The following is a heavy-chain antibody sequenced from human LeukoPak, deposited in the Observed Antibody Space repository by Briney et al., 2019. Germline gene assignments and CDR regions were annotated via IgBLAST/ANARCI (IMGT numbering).Heavy chain of an antibody. CDR2: INHSGST. J-gene: IGHJ4*02. V-gene: IGHV4-34*01. CDR1: GGSFRGYY. Sequence: SETLSLTCAVYGGSFRGYYWSWIRQPPGKGLEWIGEINHSGSTNYNPSLKSRVTISVDTSKNQFSLKLSSVTAADTAVYYCARRFDYWGQGTLVTVSS. CDR3: ARRFDY.